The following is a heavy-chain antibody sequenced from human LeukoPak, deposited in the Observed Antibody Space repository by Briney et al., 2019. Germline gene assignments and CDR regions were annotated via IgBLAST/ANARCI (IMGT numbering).Heavy chain of an antibody. V-gene: IGHV3-11*04. CDR1: GFTFSDYY. CDR2: ISSSGTTI. CDR3: AKDANKYVWGSYRFPYYFDY. Sequence: GGSLRLSCAASGFTFSDYYMSWIRQAPGKGLEWLSYISSSGTTIYYADSVKGRFTISRDNSKNTLYLQMNSLRAEDTAVYYCAKDANKYVWGSYRFPYYFDYWGQGTLVTVSS. D-gene: IGHD3-16*02. J-gene: IGHJ4*02.